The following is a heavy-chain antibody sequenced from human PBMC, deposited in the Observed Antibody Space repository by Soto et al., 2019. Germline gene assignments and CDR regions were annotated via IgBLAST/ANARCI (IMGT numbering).Heavy chain of an antibody. CDR3: AKLAPTSNTWY. D-gene: IGHD6-13*01. J-gene: IGHJ4*02. Sequence: ASVKVSCKTSGYTFTTYGISWVRQAPGQGLEWMGWITTDKGKTTYAQKFQGRVTMTTDTSTSTAYMELRSLRSDDTAVYYCAKLAPTSNTWYWGQGTVVTVSS. CDR2: ITTDKGKT. CDR1: GYTFTTYG. V-gene: IGHV1-18*01.